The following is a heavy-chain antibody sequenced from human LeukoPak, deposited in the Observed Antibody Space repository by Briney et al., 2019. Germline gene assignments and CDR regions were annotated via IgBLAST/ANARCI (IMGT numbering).Heavy chain of an antibody. CDR2: INPNSGGT. Sequence: ASVKVSCKASGYTFTGYYMHWVRQAPGQGLEWMGWINPNSGGTNYAQKFQGRVTMTRDTSISTAYMELSRLRSDDTAVYYCARTSPKSPGYFDYWGQGTLVTVSS. CDR1: GYTFTGYY. V-gene: IGHV1-2*02. J-gene: IGHJ4*02. D-gene: IGHD3-10*01. CDR3: ARTSPKSPGYFDY.